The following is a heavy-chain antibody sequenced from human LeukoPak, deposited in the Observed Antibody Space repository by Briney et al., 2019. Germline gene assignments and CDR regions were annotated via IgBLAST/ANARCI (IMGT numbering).Heavy chain of an antibody. CDR2: VSSDGRIT. Sequence: GGSLRLSCSASGFTFSSFWMHWVRHVPGKGLVWVSGVSSDGRITNYADFVKGRFTVSRDTAKNTLSLQMDSLRADDTAIYYCAGSFRITGTTYYYWGQGTLVTVSS. CDR1: GFTFSSFW. CDR3: AGSFRITGTTYYY. D-gene: IGHD1-20*01. J-gene: IGHJ4*02. V-gene: IGHV3-74*01.